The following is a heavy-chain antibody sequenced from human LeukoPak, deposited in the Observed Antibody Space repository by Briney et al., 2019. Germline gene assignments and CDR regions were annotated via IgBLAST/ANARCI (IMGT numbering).Heavy chain of an antibody. V-gene: IGHV1-69*06. D-gene: IGHD2-15*01. CDR1: GGTFGSYA. CDR2: IIPIFGTA. J-gene: IGHJ5*02. CDR3: AREMAYCSGGSCYLQGENWFDP. Sequence: GASVKVSCKASGGTFGSYAISWVRQAPGQGLEWMGGIIPIFGTANYAQKFQGRVTITADKSTSTAYMELSSLRSEDTAVYYCAREMAYCSGGSCYLQGENWFDPWGQGTLVTVSS.